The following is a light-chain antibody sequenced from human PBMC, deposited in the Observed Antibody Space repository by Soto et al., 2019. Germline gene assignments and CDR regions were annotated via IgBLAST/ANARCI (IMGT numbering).Light chain of an antibody. J-gene: IGLJ1*01. V-gene: IGLV1-44*01. CDR3: AAWDDSLSAYV. CDR2: SNN. CDR1: SSNVGSNS. Sequence: QSVLTQPPSASGAPGQHVIVSCSGGSSNVGSNSVNWYQHLPGSAPKLLIFSNNQRPSGVPDRLSGSKSGTSASLAIGGLQSDDEADYYCAAWDDSLSAYVFGSGTKVTVL.